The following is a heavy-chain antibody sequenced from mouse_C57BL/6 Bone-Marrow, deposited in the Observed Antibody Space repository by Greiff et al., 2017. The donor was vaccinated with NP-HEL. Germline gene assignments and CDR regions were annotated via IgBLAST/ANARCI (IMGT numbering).Heavy chain of an antibody. D-gene: IGHD1-1*01. CDR1: GYAFSSYW. Sequence: VQLVESGAELVKPGASVKISCKASGYAFSSYWMNWVKQRPGKGLEWIGQIYPGDGDTNYNGKFKGKATLTADKSSSTAYMQLSSLTSEDSAVYFCAYYGSSYWYFDVWGTGTTVTVSS. CDR3: AYYGSSYWYFDV. V-gene: IGHV1-80*01. CDR2: IYPGDGDT. J-gene: IGHJ1*03.